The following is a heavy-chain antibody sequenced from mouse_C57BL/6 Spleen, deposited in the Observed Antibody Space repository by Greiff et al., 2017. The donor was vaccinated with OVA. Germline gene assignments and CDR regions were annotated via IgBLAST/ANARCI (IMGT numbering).Heavy chain of an antibody. CDR1: GFSFNTYA. Sequence: EVQRVESGGGLVQPKGSLKLSCAASGFSFNTYAMNWVRQAPGKGLEWVARIRSKSNNYATYYASSLQDKFTITGDDSESRLYLQMNDLKTEDRAMYYCVRQLPDYAMDYWGQGTSVTVSS. V-gene: IGHV10-1*01. CDR3: VRQLPDYAMDY. CDR2: IRSKSNNYAT. J-gene: IGHJ4*01.